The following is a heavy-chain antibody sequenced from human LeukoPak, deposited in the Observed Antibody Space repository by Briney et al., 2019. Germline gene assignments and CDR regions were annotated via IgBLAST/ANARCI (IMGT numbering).Heavy chain of an antibody. V-gene: IGHV4-61*02. D-gene: IGHD6-6*01. Sequence: SQTLSLTCTVSGGSISSGSYYWSWIRQPAGKGLEWIGRIYASGSTNYNPSLKSRVTMSVDTSQNQFSLKLTSVTAADTAVYYCARDPSSSSRWFDPWGQGALVTVSS. CDR1: GGSISSGSYY. J-gene: IGHJ5*02. CDR3: ARDPSSSSRWFDP. CDR2: IYASGST.